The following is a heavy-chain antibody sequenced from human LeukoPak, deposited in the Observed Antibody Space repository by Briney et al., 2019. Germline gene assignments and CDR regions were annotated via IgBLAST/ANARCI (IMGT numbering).Heavy chain of an antibody. CDR1: GGSISSNSYY. J-gene: IGHJ6*03. CDR2: IYYSGST. V-gene: IGHV4-39*07. Sequence: NTSETLSLTCAVSGGSISSNSYYWGWIRQPPGKGLEWIGSIYYSGSTYYNPSLKSRVTMSVDTSKNQFSLKLSSVTAADTAVYYCARGGGSGYYWVDYYYYYMDVWGKGTTVTVSS. CDR3: ARGGGSGYYWVDYYYYYMDV. D-gene: IGHD3-3*01.